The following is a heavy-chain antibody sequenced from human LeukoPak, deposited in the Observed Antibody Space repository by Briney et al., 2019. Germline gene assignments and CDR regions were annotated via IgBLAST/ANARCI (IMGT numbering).Heavy chain of an antibody. V-gene: IGHV1-18*04. CDR2: ISAYNGNT. J-gene: IGHJ5*02. CDR1: GYTFTSYG. Sequence: ASVKVSCKASGYTFTSYGISWVRQAPGQGLEWMGWISAYNGNTNYAQKLQGRVTMTTDTSTSTAYMELRCLRSDDTAVYYCARATSGWTTDDPWGQGTLVTVSP. CDR3: ARATSGWTTDDP. D-gene: IGHD6-19*01.